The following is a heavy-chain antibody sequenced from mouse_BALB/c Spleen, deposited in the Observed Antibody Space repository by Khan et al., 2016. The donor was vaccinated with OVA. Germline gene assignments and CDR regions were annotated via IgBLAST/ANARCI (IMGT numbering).Heavy chain of an antibody. CDR2: IWGGGST. CDR1: GFSLSDYG. Sequence: QVQLKESGPGLVAPSQNLSITCTVSGFSLSDYGVSWIRQPPGKGLEWLGVIWGGGSTYYNSALKSRLSISKDNSKSQVFLKMISLQSDDTAMFDCAKGVWPYYYTLDYWGQGTSVTVSS. CDR3: AKGVWPYYYTLDY. V-gene: IGHV2-6-5*01. J-gene: IGHJ4*01.